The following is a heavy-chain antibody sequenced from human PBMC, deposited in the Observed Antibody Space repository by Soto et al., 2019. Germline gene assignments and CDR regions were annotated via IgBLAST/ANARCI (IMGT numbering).Heavy chain of an antibody. V-gene: IGHV3-30*18. CDR2: ISFDGSNE. D-gene: IGHD3-10*01. J-gene: IGHJ4*02. CDR1: GVTFSDYA. Sequence: QVQLVESGGGVVQPGRSLRLSCAVTGVTFSDYAMHWVRQAPGKGLEWVAVISFDGSNEYYADSVKGRFTISRDNIKHTLHLQMNSLRVEHTAVYYCAKALRGGCDYWGQGTLVTVSS. CDR3: AKALRGGCDY.